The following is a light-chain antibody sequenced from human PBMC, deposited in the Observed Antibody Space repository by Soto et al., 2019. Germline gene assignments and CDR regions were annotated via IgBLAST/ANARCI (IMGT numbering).Light chain of an antibody. CDR1: DIGRRS. J-gene: IGLJ2*01. Sequence: SYVLTQPPSVSVAPGQTAKITGGGSDIGRRSVHWYQQKAGQAPVLVAYDDFDRPSSIPDRISGSKSGNTATLTINRVEAGDEADYYCQVWTSSGDLLFGGGTKLTVL. V-gene: IGLV3-21*02. CDR3: QVWTSSGDLL. CDR2: DDF.